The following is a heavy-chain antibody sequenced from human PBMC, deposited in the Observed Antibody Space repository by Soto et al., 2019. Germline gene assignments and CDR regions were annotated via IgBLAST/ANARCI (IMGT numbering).Heavy chain of an antibody. CDR1: GYTFGNFG. CDR2: ISAYNGNT. D-gene: IGHD3-3*02. Sequence: QVQLVQSGAVVRKPGASVKVSCRGSGYTFGNFGISWLREAPGQGLEWMGWISAYNGNTHYAQRLQGRVTLTTDTSRSTGYMELRSLTPDDTAVYVCARDVPATAAFLWDFWGQGTLVTVSS. V-gene: IGHV1-18*04. CDR3: ARDVPATAAFLWDF. J-gene: IGHJ4*02.